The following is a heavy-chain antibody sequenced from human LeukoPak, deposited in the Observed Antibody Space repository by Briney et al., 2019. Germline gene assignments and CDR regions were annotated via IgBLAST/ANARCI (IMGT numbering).Heavy chain of an antibody. J-gene: IGHJ3*01. V-gene: IGHV1-8*01. CDR2: MNPNSGNT. D-gene: IGHD3-22*01. CDR3: ASDTSHTGGYYYREDAFDV. CDR1: GYTFTNYD. Sequence: ASVTVFCKASGYTFTNYDINWVRQATGQGLEWMGWMNPNSGNTGYAQKFQGRVTMTRNTSISTAYMELNSLTSEDTAVYYCASDTSHTGGYYYREDAFDVWGQGTMVTVSS.